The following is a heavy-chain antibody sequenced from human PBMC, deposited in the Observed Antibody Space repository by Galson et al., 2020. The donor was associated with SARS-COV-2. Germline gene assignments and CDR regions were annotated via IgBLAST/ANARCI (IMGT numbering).Heavy chain of an antibody. CDR3: ARSYCSGGSCYIYLDY. V-gene: IGHV3-21*01. Sequence: TGGSLRLSCAASGFTFSSYSMNWVRQAPGKGLEWVSSISSSSSYIYYADSVKGRLTISRVNAKNSLYLQMNSLRAEDTAVYYCARSYCSGGSCYIYLDYWGQGTLVTVSS. D-gene: IGHD2-15*01. J-gene: IGHJ4*02. CDR1: GFTFSSYS. CDR2: ISSSSSYI.